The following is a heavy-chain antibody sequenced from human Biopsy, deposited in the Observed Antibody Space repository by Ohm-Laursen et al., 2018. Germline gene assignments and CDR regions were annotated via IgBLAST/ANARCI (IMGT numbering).Heavy chain of an antibody. CDR1: GGSIKSYY. CDR2: IYYTGHT. Sequence: SDTLSLTCTVSGGSIKSYYWNWIRQSPGKGLEWIGFIYYTGHTNYNPSLKSRATISVDTSKNQFSLKVISVTAADTAVYYCASFVVGGGGVGAWGQGTLVTVSS. V-gene: IGHV4-59*07. CDR3: ASFVVGGGGVGA. D-gene: IGHD3-16*01. J-gene: IGHJ5*02.